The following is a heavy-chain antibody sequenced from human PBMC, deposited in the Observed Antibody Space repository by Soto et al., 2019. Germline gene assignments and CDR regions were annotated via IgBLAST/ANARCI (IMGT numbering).Heavy chain of an antibody. D-gene: IGHD3-9*01. J-gene: IGHJ6*02. Sequence: ALSRTCAVDGGSFSGYYLSCIRQPPGKGLEGSGEINHSGSTNYNPSIKSRVTISVDTSKNQCSLKLSSVTAADTAAYYCARRGYDIMSGYHGGYYGMDVWGQGTKVTVSS. CDR2: INHSGST. V-gene: IGHV4-34*01. CDR3: ARRGYDIMSGYHGGYYGMDV. CDR1: GGSFSGYY.